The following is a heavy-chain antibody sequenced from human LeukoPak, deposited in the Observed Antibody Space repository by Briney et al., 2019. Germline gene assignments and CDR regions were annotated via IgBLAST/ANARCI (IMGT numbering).Heavy chain of an antibody. J-gene: IGHJ4*02. Sequence: GGSLRLSCAASGFTFSSYAMSWVRQAPGKGLEWVSAISGSGGSTYYADSVKGRFTISRDNSKNTLYLQMNSLRAEDTAVYYCAKWRGTWMATIKYYFDYWGQGTLVTVSS. CDR3: AKWRGTWMATIKYYFDY. V-gene: IGHV3-23*01. D-gene: IGHD5-24*01. CDR1: GFTFSSYA. CDR2: ISGSGGST.